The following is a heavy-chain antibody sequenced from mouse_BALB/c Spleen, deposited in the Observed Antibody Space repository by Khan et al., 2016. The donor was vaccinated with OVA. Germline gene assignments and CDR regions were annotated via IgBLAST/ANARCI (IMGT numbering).Heavy chain of an antibody. Sequence: VELVESGPGLVAPSQSLSITCTVSGFSLTSYGVSWVRQSPGKGLEWLGVIWGDGNTNYHSALRSRLSISKDNSKSQVFLKLNSLQTDDTATYYWAKDRGYYAVDYWGQGTSVTVSS. CDR2: IWGDGNT. J-gene: IGHJ4*01. V-gene: IGHV2-3*01. CDR1: GFSLTSYG. CDR3: AKDRGYYAVDY.